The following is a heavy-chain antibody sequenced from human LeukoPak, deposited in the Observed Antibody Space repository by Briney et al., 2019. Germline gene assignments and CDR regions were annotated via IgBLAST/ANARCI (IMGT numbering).Heavy chain of an antibody. Sequence: GGSLRLSCAASGFTVSSNYMSWVRQAPGKGLEWVAVISYDGSNKYYADSVKGRFTISRDNSKNTLYLQMNSLRAEDTAVYYCARGIHIAAAGADFDYWGQGTLVTVSS. V-gene: IGHV3-30-3*01. CDR2: ISYDGSNK. CDR1: GFTVSSNY. D-gene: IGHD6-13*01. CDR3: ARGIHIAAAGADFDY. J-gene: IGHJ4*02.